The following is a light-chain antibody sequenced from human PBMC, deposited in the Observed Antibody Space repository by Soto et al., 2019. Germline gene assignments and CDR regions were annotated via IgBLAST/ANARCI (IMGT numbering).Light chain of an antibody. J-gene: IGKJ1*01. V-gene: IGKV3-20*01. CDR1: QSVSSSY. CDR3: QQYGSSPRT. Sequence: THSPATRSFCRVERATLSCRASQSVSSSYLAWYQQKPGQAPRLLIYGASSRATGIPDRFSGSGSGTDFTLTISRLEPEDFAVYYCQQYGSSPRTFGQGTKVDIK. CDR2: GAS.